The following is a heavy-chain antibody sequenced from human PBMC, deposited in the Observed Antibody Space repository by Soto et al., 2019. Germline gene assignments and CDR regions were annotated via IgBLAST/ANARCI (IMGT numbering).Heavy chain of an antibody. CDR1: GFTFSNYA. V-gene: IGHV3-23*01. J-gene: IGHJ3*01. CDR3: AKGFIVVVTVLRPDDAFDV. D-gene: IGHD2-21*02. CDR2: ISGGGGST. Sequence: EVQLLESGGGLVQPGGSLRLSCAASGFTFSNYAINWVRLAPGKGLEWVSGISGGGGSTYYADSVKGRFTIFRDTSKNTVFLQMNSLRVDDTAVYYCAKGFIVVVTVLRPDDAFDVWGQGTMVTVSS.